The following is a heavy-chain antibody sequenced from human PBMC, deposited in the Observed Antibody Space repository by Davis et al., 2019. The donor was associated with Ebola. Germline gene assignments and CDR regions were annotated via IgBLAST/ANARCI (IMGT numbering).Heavy chain of an antibody. CDR3: TTTTVTSDY. Sequence: PGGSLRLSCAASGFTFSGSAMHWVRQASGKGLEWVDRIRSKANSYATAYAASVKGRFTISRDDSKNTAYLQMNSLKTEDTAVYYCTTTTVTSDYWGQGTLVTVSS. J-gene: IGHJ4*02. CDR2: IRSKANSYAT. V-gene: IGHV3-73*01. D-gene: IGHD4-17*01. CDR1: GFTFSGSA.